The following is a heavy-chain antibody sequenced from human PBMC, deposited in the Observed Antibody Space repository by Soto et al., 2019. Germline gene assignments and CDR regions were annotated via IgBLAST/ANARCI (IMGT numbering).Heavy chain of an antibody. CDR3: ARVARGYCSSTSCPYPRIAFDI. J-gene: IGHJ3*02. D-gene: IGHD2-2*01. V-gene: IGHV3-30-3*01. CDR1: GFTFSSYA. CDR2: ISYDGSNK. Sequence: GGSLRLSCPASGFTFSSYARHRVHQAPGKGLEWVAVISYDGSNKYYADSVKGRFTISRDNSKNTLYPQMNSLRAEDAAVYYCARVARGYCSSTSCPYPRIAFDIWGLGTMVTVS.